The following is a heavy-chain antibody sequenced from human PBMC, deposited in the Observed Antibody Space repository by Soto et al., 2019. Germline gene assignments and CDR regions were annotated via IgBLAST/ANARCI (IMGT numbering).Heavy chain of an antibody. CDR1: GGSFSGYY. D-gene: IGHD3-3*01. V-gene: IGHV4-34*01. CDR3: AGGTYYDFWSGYPLYYYYYYYMDD. Sequence: SETLSLTCAVYGGSFSGYYWSWIRQPPGKGLEWIGEINHSGSTNYNPSLKSRVTISVDTSKNQFSLKLSSVTAADTAVYYCAGGTYYDFWSGYPLYYYYYYYMDDWGKGTTVTVSS. J-gene: IGHJ6*03. CDR2: INHSGST.